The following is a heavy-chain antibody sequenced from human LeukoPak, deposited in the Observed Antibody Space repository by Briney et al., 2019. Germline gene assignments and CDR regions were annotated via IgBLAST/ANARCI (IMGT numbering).Heavy chain of an antibody. Sequence: GGSLRLSCAASGFTISGYYMTWVRQAPGKGLEWVSTVGTRDGDLKYAESVRGRSTISRDNSKNTLYLQMNSLTAEDTAVYFCARDETKRGYSYGTSPFDYWGQGTLVTVSS. J-gene: IGHJ4*02. V-gene: IGHV3-23*01. D-gene: IGHD5-18*01. CDR3: ARDETKRGYSYGTSPFDY. CDR2: VGTRDGDL. CDR1: GFTISGYY.